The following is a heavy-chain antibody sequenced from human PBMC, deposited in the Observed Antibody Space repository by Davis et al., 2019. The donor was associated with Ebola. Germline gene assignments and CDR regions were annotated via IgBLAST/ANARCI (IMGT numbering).Heavy chain of an antibody. CDR2: INPNGTET. V-gene: IGHV3-7*03. CDR3: AREPNSFDF. CDR1: GFTFTNFW. Sequence: GESLKISCAASGFTFTNFWMTWVRQAPGKGLEWVANINPNGTETNYVDSVRDRFAISRDNPKNSLLLQMSSLRADDTGVYFCAREPNSFDFWGQGALVTVS. J-gene: IGHJ4*02.